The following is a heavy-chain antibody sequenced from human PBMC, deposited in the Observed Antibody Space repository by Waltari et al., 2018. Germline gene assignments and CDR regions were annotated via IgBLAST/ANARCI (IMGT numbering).Heavy chain of an antibody. CDR1: GFSFGEYV. Sequence: EVQLVESGGGLVQPGQSLRLSCTTSGFSFGEYVMTLVRQAPGKGLEWVGFIRNQAYGGTAEYAASVKGRFTISRDDSKGNVYLEMNSLRTEDTAVYFCTRNVFSDYWGQGSLVTVSS. CDR2: IRNQAYGGTA. V-gene: IGHV3-49*04. CDR3: TRNVFSDY. J-gene: IGHJ4*02.